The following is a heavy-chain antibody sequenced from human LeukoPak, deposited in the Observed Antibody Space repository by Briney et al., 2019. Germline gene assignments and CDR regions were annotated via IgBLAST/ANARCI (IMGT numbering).Heavy chain of an antibody. V-gene: IGHV3-30-3*01. CDR1: GFTFSSYA. J-gene: IGHJ6*02. CDR3: ARDHQYGMDV. Sequence: GGSLRLSCAASGFTFSSYAMHWVRQAPGKGLEWVAVISYDGSNKFYADSVKGRFTISRDNSKNTLYLQMNSLRAEDTAVYYCARDHQYGMDVWGQGTTVTVSS. CDR2: ISYDGSNK.